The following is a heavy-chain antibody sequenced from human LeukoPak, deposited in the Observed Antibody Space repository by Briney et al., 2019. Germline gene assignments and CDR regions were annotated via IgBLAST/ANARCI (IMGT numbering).Heavy chain of an antibody. CDR3: ATDRLSVLLWFGESKQRAFDI. Sequence: GASVKVSCKASGYTFTSYGISWVRQAPGQGLEWMGWISAYNGNTNYAQKLQGRVTMTTDTSTSTAYMELRSLRSDDTAVYYCATDRLSVLLWFGESKQRAFDIWGQGTMVTVSS. J-gene: IGHJ3*02. CDR1: GYTFTSYG. D-gene: IGHD3-10*01. V-gene: IGHV1-18*01. CDR2: ISAYNGNT.